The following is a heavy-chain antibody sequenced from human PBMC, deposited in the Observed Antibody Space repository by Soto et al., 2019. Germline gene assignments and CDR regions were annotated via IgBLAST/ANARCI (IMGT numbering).Heavy chain of an antibody. CDR1: GGTFSSYA. Sequence: VKVSCKASGGTFSSYAISWVRQAPGQGLEWMGGIIPIFGTANYAQKFQGRVTITADESTSTAYMELSSLRSEDTAVYYCARVGYCSGGSCYSGGMDVWGQGTTVTVSS. CDR3: ARVGYCSGGSCYSGGMDV. V-gene: IGHV1-69*01. D-gene: IGHD2-15*01. CDR2: IIPIFGTA. J-gene: IGHJ6*02.